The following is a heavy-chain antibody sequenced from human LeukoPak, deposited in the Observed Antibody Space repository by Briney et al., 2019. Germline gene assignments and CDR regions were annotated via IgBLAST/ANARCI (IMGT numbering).Heavy chain of an antibody. Sequence: PSETLSLTCTVSGGSISSGDYYWSWIRQPPGKGLEWIGYIYYSGSTYYNPSLKSRVTISVDTSKNQFSLKLSSVTAADTAVYYCARLKLAAAGTPLDFDYWGQGTLVTVSS. V-gene: IGHV4-30-4*02. D-gene: IGHD6-13*01. J-gene: IGHJ4*02. CDR1: GGSISSGDYY. CDR2: IYYSGST. CDR3: ARLKLAAAGTPLDFDY.